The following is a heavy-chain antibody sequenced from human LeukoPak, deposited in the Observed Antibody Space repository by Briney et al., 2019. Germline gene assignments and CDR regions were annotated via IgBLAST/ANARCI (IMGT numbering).Heavy chain of an antibody. Sequence: PSETLSLTCTVSSGSISSYYWSWTRQPAGKGLEWIGRIYTSGSTNYNPSLKSRVTISVDKSKNQFSLKLSSVTAADTAVYYCARDWTYYDSSGYYRGLYYFDYWGQGTLVTVSS. J-gene: IGHJ4*02. CDR2: IYTSGST. D-gene: IGHD3-22*01. V-gene: IGHV4-4*07. CDR1: SGSISSYY. CDR3: ARDWTYYDSSGYYRGLYYFDY.